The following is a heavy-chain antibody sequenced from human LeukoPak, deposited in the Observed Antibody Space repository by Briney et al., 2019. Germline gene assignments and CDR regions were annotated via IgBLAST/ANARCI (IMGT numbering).Heavy chain of an antibody. D-gene: IGHD2-2*01. V-gene: IGHV4-34*01. J-gene: IGHJ3*02. Sequence: SETLSLTCAVYGGSFSGYYWSWIRQPPGKGLEWIGEINHSGSTNYNPSLKSRVTISVDPSKNQVSLKLSSVTAADTAVYYCARQPPSTAGAFDIWGQGTMVTVSS. CDR3: ARQPPSTAGAFDI. CDR1: GGSFSGYY. CDR2: INHSGST.